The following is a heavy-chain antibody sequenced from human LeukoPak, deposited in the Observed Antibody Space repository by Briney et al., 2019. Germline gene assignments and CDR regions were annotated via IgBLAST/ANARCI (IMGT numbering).Heavy chain of an antibody. CDR3: ARDNSVEDTAWWFDP. J-gene: IGHJ5*02. D-gene: IGHD4-23*01. Sequence: ASVKVSCKASGYTFTNYGISWVRQAPGQGLEWMGWISAYNGHTKYAQKVQGRVTMTRDTSTSTAYMELRSLRSDDTAVYYCARDNSVEDTAWWFDPWGQGTLVTVSS. CDR2: ISAYNGHT. CDR1: GYTFTNYG. V-gene: IGHV1-18*01.